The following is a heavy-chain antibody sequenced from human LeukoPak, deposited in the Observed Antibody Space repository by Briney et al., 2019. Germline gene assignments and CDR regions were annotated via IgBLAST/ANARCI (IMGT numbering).Heavy chain of an antibody. V-gene: IGHV1-2*02. Sequence: ASVKVSCKASGYTFTGYYMHWVRQAPGQGLEWMGWINPNSGGTNYAQKFQGRVTITRDTSISTAYMELSRLRSDDPAVYYCARDSGERGSGSYLIAYWGKGTLVTVSS. CDR1: GYTFTGYY. CDR2: INPNSGGT. CDR3: ARDSGERGSGSYLIAY. D-gene: IGHD3-10*01. J-gene: IGHJ4*02.